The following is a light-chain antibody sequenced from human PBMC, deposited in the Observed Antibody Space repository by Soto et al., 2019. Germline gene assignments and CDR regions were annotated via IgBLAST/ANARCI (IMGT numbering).Light chain of an antibody. CDR1: QRISSY. V-gene: IGKV3-20*01. Sequence: EIVLTQSPDTLSLSPGERATLSCRASQRISSYLAWYQQKPGQAPRLLIYGASSRATGIPDRFSGSGSGTEFTLAIIRLEPGDSSVYFCQQCDTSPWTFGQGTKVEIK. CDR2: GAS. J-gene: IGKJ1*01. CDR3: QQCDTSPWT.